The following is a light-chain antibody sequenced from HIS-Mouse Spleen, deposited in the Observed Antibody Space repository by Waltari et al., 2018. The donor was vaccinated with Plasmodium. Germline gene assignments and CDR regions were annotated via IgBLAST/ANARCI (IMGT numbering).Light chain of an antibody. J-gene: IGLJ2*01. CDR1: SSAVAGYDY. Sequence: QSALTQPPSASASPAQSVTISCTGTSSAVAGYDYVSWYQQHPGKAPKLMIYEVSMRPSGVPDRFSGSKSGNTASLTVSGLQAEDEADYYCSSYAGSNNLVFGGGTKLTVL. CDR2: EVS. V-gene: IGLV2-8*01. CDR3: SSYAGSNNLV.